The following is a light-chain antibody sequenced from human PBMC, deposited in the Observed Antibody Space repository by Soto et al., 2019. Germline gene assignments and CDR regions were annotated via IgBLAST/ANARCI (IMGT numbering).Light chain of an antibody. Sequence: QSVLTQPASVSGSPGQSITISCTGTSSDVGSYNLVSWYQQHPGKAPQLMIYEDSKRPSGVSNRFSGSKSGNTASLTISGLQAEDEADYYCCSYTGSTIVEFGGGTKLTVL. V-gene: IGLV2-23*01. CDR1: SSDVGSYNL. CDR3: CSYTGSTIVE. CDR2: EDS. J-gene: IGLJ2*01.